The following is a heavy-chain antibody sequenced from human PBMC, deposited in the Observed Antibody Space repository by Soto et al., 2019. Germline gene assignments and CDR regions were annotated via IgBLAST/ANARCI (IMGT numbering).Heavy chain of an antibody. J-gene: IGHJ4*02. D-gene: IGHD6-13*01. Sequence: EVQLLESGENLVQPGGSLRLSCAASGFTFSNYAMSWVRQPPGKGLEWVSTISGSGGGAYYADSVKGRFTKSRDNSKNMQYLKMNGLSGEHTAVYYCAKEGASSWYFFDSWGQGTLVTVSS. CDR2: ISGSGGGA. V-gene: IGHV3-23*01. CDR3: AKEGASSWYFFDS. CDR1: GFTFSNYA.